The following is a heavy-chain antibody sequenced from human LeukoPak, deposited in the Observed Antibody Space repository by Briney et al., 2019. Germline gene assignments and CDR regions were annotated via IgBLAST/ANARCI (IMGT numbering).Heavy chain of an antibody. CDR1: GFTFSSYG. J-gene: IGHJ4*02. D-gene: IGHD3-3*01. Sequence: PGGSLRLSCAASGFTFSSYGMHWVRQAPGKGLEWVAFIRYDGSNKYYADSVKGRFTISRDNSKNTLYLQMNSLRAEDTAVYYCAKGRLRFLEWLFVYWGQGTPVTVSS. CDR2: IRYDGSNK. CDR3: AKGRLRFLEWLFVY. V-gene: IGHV3-30*02.